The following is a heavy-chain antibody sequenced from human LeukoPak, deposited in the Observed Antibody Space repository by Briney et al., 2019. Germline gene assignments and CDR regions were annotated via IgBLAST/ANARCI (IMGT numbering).Heavy chain of an antibody. CDR3: ARELSGRDGYNSAFDI. Sequence: ASVKVSCKASGYTFTSYAISWVRQAPGQGLEWMGGIIPIFGRANYAQKFQGRVKITADESTSTAYMELSSLRSDDTAVYYCARELSGRDGYNSAFDIWGQGTMVTVSS. D-gene: IGHD5-24*01. V-gene: IGHV1-69*13. J-gene: IGHJ3*02. CDR2: IIPIFGRA. CDR1: GYTFTSYA.